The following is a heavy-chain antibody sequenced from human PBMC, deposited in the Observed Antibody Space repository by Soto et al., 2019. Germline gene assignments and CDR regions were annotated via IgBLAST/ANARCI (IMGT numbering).Heavy chain of an antibody. D-gene: IGHD2-2*02. CDR3: ARGNTWSAPDY. CDR1: GGTFSSYA. J-gene: IGHJ4*02. Sequence: SVKVSCKASGGTFSSYAISWVRQAPGQGLEWMGGIIPMFAIINYAQKFQDRVTITADESTSTAYMELSSLRSDDTAVYYCARGNTWSAPDYWGQGTLVTVSS. CDR2: IIPMFAII. V-gene: IGHV1-69*13.